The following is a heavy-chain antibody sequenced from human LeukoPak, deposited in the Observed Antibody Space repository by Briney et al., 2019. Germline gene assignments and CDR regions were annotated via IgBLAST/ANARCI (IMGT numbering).Heavy chain of an antibody. CDR3: AKDLGSGLPFDY. CDR2: ISGSGGST. Sequence: GGSLRLSCAASGFTFSSYAMSWVCQAPGKGLEWVSAISGSGGSTYYADSAKGRFTISRDNSKNTLYLQMNSLRAEDTAVYYCAKDLGSGLPFDYWGQGTLVTVSS. D-gene: IGHD6-19*01. J-gene: IGHJ4*02. V-gene: IGHV3-23*01. CDR1: GFTFSSYA.